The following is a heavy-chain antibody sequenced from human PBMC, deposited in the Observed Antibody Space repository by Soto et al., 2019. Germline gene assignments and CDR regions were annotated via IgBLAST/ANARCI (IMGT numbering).Heavy chain of an antibody. D-gene: IGHD3-10*01. V-gene: IGHV3-33*01. J-gene: IGHJ4*02. CDR3: ARGTGSGSLLIEY. CDR1: GFIFSNYA. CDR2: IWFDGSYE. Sequence: ESGGGVVQPGRSLRLSCEASGFIFSNYAMHWVRQAPGQGLEWVALIWFDGSYENYAESVKGRFTISRDNSKNTLYFQMNSLRVEDTAVYFCARGTGSGSLLIEYWGQGTLVTVSS.